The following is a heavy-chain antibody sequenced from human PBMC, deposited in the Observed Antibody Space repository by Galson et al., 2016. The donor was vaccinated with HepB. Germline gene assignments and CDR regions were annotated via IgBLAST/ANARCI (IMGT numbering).Heavy chain of an antibody. CDR3: AKRPSGTWGPFDY. J-gene: IGHJ4*02. D-gene: IGHD1-1*01. Sequence: FLRLSCAASGFTFSSCAMSWVRQAPGKGLEWVSSISSNGDETYYADSVKGRFAISRDNSESTLHLQMSSLGAEDTAVYYCAKRPSGTWGPFDYWGQGNLVIVSS. CDR1: GFTFSSCA. V-gene: IGHV3-23*05. CDR2: ISSNGDET.